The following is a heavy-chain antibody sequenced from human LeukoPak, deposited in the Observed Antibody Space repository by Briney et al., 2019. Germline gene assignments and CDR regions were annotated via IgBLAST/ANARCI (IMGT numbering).Heavy chain of an antibody. V-gene: IGHV3-48*02. CDR3: AREGYNWNGSRFYYYYYMDV. CDR1: GFTFSSYS. J-gene: IGHJ6*03. Sequence: GGSLRLSCAASGFTFSSYSMNWVRQAPGKGLEWVSYISSSSSTTYYADSVKGRFTISRDNAKKSLYLQMNSLRDEDTAVYYCAREGYNWNGSRFYYYYYMDVWGKGTTVTVSS. D-gene: IGHD1-20*01. CDR2: ISSSSSTT.